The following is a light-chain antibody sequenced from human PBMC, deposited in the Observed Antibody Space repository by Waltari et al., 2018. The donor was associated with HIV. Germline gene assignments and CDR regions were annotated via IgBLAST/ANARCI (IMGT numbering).Light chain of an antibody. Sequence: DIQMTQSSSTLSASVGDRVTITCRASQTMTTWLAWYQQRPGKAPNLLIYKASILESGVPSRFSGSGSGTEFTLTISSLQPDDFATYYCQQYNSYPYTFGQGTKLEIK. CDR3: QQYNSYPYT. CDR1: QTMTTW. CDR2: KAS. J-gene: IGKJ2*01. V-gene: IGKV1-5*03.